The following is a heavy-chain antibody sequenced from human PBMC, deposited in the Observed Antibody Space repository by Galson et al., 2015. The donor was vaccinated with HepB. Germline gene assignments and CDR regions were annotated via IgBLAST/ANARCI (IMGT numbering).Heavy chain of an antibody. J-gene: IGHJ6*03. D-gene: IGHD3-22*01. CDR2: ISSSSSTI. CDR1: GFTFSSYS. V-gene: IGHV3-48*01. CDR3: ARDLGYYDSSGYYQYYYFYSYMDV. Sequence: SLRLSCAASGFTFSSYSMNWVRQAPGKGLEWVSYISSSSSTIYHADSVKGRFTISRDNGKNSLYLQMNSLRAEDTAVYYCARDLGYYDSSGYYQYYYFYSYMDVWGKGTTVTVSS.